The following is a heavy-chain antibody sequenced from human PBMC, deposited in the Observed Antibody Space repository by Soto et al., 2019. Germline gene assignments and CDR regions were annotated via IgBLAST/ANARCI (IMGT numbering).Heavy chain of an antibody. D-gene: IGHD3-10*01. CDR2: IWYDGSNK. J-gene: IGHJ6*02. Sequence: VQLVESGGGLVQPGGSLRLSCAASGFTFSSYGMHWVRQAPGKWLEWVAVIWYDGSNKYYADSVKGRFTISRDNSKNTLYLQMNSLRAEDTAVYYCARGGEWFGELLSVYYYYGTDVWRQGTTFTVSS. CDR1: GFTFSSYG. V-gene: IGHV3-33*01. CDR3: ARGGEWFGELLSVYYYYGTDV.